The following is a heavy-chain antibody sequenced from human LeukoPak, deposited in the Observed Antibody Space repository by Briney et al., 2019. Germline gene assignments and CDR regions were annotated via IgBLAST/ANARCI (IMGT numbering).Heavy chain of an antibody. J-gene: IGHJ5*02. D-gene: IGHD3/OR15-3a*01. Sequence: PGGSLRLSCAASGLTFDDYGMSWVRQAPGKGLEWVSGINWNGGSTGYADSVKGRFTMSRDNTKNSLYLQMNSLTPDDTALYYCVRGNFGPAQWFDPWGQGTLVTVSS. CDR1: GLTFDDYG. V-gene: IGHV3-20*04. CDR3: VRGNFGPAQWFDP. CDR2: INWNGGST.